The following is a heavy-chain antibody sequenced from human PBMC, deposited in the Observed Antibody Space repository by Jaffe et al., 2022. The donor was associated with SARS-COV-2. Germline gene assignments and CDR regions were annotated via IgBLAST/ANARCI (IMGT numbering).Heavy chain of an antibody. V-gene: IGHV3-74*01. CDR3: ARASLVGGVTLAAFDI. J-gene: IGHJ3*02. CDR1: GFTFSSHW. CDR2: VNSDGSGT. D-gene: IGHD3-10*01. Sequence: EVQLVESGGGLVQPGGSLRLSCEASGFTFSSHWMYWVRQAPGKGLVWVSRVNSDGSGTIYADSVRGRFTISRDNAKNTVYLQMNSLRAEDTAVYYCARASLVGGVTLAAFDIWGQGTMVTVSS.